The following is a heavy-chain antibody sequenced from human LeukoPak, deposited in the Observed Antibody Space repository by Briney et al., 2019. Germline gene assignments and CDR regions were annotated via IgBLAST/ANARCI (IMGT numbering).Heavy chain of an antibody. J-gene: IGHJ2*01. V-gene: IGHV4-34*01. CDR2: VNHSGST. CDR1: GGSFSDYY. D-gene: IGHD5-24*01. Sequence: SETLSLTCAVYGGSFSDYYWSWIRQSPGKGLEWIGEVNHSGSTNYNPSLKSRVTISIDTSKNQFSLKLSSVTAADTAVYYCARSRPQKLEIYWYFDLWGRGTLVTVSS. CDR3: ARSRPQKLEIYWYFDL.